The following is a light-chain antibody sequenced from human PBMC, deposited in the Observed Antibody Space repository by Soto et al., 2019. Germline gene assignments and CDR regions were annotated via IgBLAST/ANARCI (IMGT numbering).Light chain of an antibody. Sequence: QSALTQPASVSGSSGQSITISCTGSSSDVGGFNFVSWYQKHPGKAPKFLIYDVTNRPSGVSDRFSGSRSGNTASLTISGLQAEDEADYYCSSYTSSSTVFGGGTKLTVL. CDR1: SSDVGGFNF. CDR3: SSYTSSSTV. V-gene: IGLV2-14*03. J-gene: IGLJ3*02. CDR2: DVT.